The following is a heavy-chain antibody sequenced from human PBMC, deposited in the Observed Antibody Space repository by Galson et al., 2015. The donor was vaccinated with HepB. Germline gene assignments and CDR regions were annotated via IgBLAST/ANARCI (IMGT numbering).Heavy chain of an antibody. V-gene: IGHV1-3*01. D-gene: IGHD6-13*01. J-gene: IGHJ6*03. CDR3: ARVAAAAGTLSYYYYMDV. Sequence: SVKVSCKASGYTFTSYAMHWVRQAPGQRLEWMGWINAGNGNTKYSQKFQGRVTITRDTSASTAYMELSSLRSEDTAVYYCARVAAAAGTLSYYYYMDVWGKGTTVTVSS. CDR1: GYTFTSYA. CDR2: INAGNGNT.